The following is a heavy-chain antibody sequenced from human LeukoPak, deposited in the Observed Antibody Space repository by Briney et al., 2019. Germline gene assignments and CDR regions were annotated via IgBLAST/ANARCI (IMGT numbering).Heavy chain of an antibody. CDR3: AGGDEHFDY. J-gene: IGHJ4*02. CDR1: GFIFSSYG. V-gene: IGHV3-21*01. CDR2: ISGSSSFI. Sequence: GGSLRLSCAASGFIFSSYGMKWVRQAPGKGLEWVSSISGSSSFIYDVDSVKGRFTISRDNAKNSLYLQMNSLRAEDTAVYYCAGGDEHFDYWGQGTLVTVSS.